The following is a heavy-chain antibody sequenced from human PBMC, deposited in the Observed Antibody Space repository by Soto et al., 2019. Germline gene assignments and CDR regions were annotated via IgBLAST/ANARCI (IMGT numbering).Heavy chain of an antibody. V-gene: IGHV3-23*01. CDR2: ISGSGGST. CDR1: GFTFSSYA. Sequence: EVQLLESGGGLVQPGGSLRLSCAASGFTFSSYAMSWVRQAPGKGLEWVSAISGSGGSTYYADSVKGRFTISRDNSKNTRYLQMNSLRAEDTAVYYCAKDLREAWALRYFDYWGQGTLVTVSS. J-gene: IGHJ4*02. CDR3: AKDLREAWALRYFDY. D-gene: IGHD1-26*01.